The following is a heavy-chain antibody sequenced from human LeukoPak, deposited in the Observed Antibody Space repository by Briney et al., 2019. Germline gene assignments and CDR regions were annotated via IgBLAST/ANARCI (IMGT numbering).Heavy chain of an antibody. Sequence: SVKVSCKASGGTFNYYTINWVRQAPGQGLEWMGRIVPMFGIPDYAQKFQGRVTLTADKSTSTAYMELSSLRSEDTAMYYCAIMGGSTTRAVDYWAQGTLVTVPS. CDR3: AIMGGSTTRAVDY. J-gene: IGHJ4*02. CDR1: GGTFNYYT. D-gene: IGHD2-8*01. V-gene: IGHV1-69*02. CDR2: IVPMFGIP.